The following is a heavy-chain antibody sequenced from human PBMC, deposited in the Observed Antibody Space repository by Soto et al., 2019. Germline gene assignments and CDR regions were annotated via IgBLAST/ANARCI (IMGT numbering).Heavy chain of an antibody. V-gene: IGHV2-5*02. Sequence: SGPTVVNPTQTLTLTCTFSGFSLSTSGVGVGWIRQPPGKALEWLALIYWDDDKRYSPSLKSRLTITKDTSKNQVVLTMTNMDPVDTATYYCAHRQRGDSLYYDFWSGSADFDYWGQGTLVTVSS. CDR3: AHRQRGDSLYYDFWSGSADFDY. CDR1: GFSLSTSGVG. CDR2: IYWDDDK. D-gene: IGHD3-3*01. J-gene: IGHJ4*02.